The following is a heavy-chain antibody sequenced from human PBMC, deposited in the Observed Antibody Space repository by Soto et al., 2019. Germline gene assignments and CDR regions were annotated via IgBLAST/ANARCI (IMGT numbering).Heavy chain of an antibody. CDR1: GFMFSAYT. J-gene: IGHJ1*01. D-gene: IGHD3-16*01. CDR3: ATPYYFNH. Sequence: GGSLRLSCTASGFMFSAYTMNWVRQAPGKGLEWLSSISDDSSYIDYADSLRGRFTVSRDNARNSLYLQIDSLGVEDTAVYYCATPYYFNHWGPGTLVTVSS. V-gene: IGHV3-21*06. CDR2: ISDDSSYI.